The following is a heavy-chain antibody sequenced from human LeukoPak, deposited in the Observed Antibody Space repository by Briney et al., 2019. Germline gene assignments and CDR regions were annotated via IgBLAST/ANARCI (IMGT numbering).Heavy chain of an antibody. J-gene: IGHJ4*02. CDR2: IIPIFGTA. CDR3: TQAQVEYSSSRFDY. D-gene: IGHD6-6*01. V-gene: IGHV1-69*13. CDR1: GGTFSSYA. Sequence: SVKVSCKASGGTFSSYAISWVRPAPGQGLEWMGGIIPIFGTANYAQKFQGRVTITADESTSTAYVELSSLRSEDTAVYYCTQAQVEYSSSRFDYWGQGTLVTVSS.